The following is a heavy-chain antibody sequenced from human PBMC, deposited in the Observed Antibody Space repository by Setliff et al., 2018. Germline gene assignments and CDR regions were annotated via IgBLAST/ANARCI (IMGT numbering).Heavy chain of an antibody. CDR2: INQGGGAQ. D-gene: IGHD3-9*01. V-gene: IGHV3-7*01. J-gene: IGHJ5*02. CDR1: GLSYIKGW. CDR3: AQHVTVFRTGLAAP. Sequence: GGSLRLSCTASGLSYIKGWGGWXRQAPGKGLEWVANINQGGGAQFYVDSVQGRFTIYRDNAKNSLYLQIITLRAEDTAVYNSAQHVTVFRTGLAAPWGQGTLVTVSS.